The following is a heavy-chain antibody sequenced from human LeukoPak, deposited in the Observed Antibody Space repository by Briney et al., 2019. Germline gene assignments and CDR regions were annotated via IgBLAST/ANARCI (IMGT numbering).Heavy chain of an antibody. Sequence: GGSLRLSCAASGFTFSSYSMKWVRQAPGKGLEWVSSISSSSSYIYHADSVKGRFTISRDNAKNSLYLQMNSLRAEDTAVYYCASRTVTDYYYYMDVWGKGTTVTVSS. D-gene: IGHD4-17*01. V-gene: IGHV3-21*01. CDR2: ISSSSSYI. CDR1: GFTFSSYS. J-gene: IGHJ6*03. CDR3: ASRTVTDYYYYMDV.